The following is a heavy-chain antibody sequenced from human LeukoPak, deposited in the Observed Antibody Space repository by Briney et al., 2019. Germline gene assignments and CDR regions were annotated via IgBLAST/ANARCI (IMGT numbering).Heavy chain of an antibody. CDR1: GDSLSSSDYY. D-gene: IGHD6-13*01. J-gene: IGHJ5*02. CDR3: AISQYPIAAADNWFDP. CDR2: LYNSGIT. V-gene: IGHV4-39*02. Sequence: SETLSLTCSVSGDSLSSSDYYWGWVRQPPGKGLEWIGSLYNSGITHYNPSLKSRVTVSVDTSKNHFSLKLRSVTAADTAVYYSAISQYPIAAADNWFDPWGQGTLVTVSS.